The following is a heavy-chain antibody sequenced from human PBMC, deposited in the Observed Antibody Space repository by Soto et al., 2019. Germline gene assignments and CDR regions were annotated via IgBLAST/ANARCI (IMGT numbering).Heavy chain of an antibody. V-gene: IGHV4-59*01. J-gene: IGHJ6*03. Sequence: SETLSLTCTVSGGSISSYYWSWLRQPPGKGLEWIGYIYYSGSTNYNPSLKSRVTISVDTSKNQFSLKLSSVTAADTAVYYCARTPPVGDYRSRGRDYYYYMDVWGKGTTVTVSS. CDR3: ARTPPVGDYRSRGRDYYYYMDV. CDR1: GGSISSYY. CDR2: IYYSGST. D-gene: IGHD4-17*01.